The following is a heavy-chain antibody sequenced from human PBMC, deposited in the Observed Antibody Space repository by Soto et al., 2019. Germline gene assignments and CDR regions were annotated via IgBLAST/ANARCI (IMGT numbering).Heavy chain of an antibody. CDR2: LYGNDDM. V-gene: IGHV2-5*01. J-gene: IGHJ3*01. CDR1: GFSLSTSEVA. CDR3: AHGIAGNDGFDV. Sequence: QITLTESGPPLVKPTQTLTLTCTFSGFSLSTSEVAVGWIRQPPGKALEWLALLYGNDDMRYSPSLKNRLTVTRDTAKNQVVLTMNNMDPVDTATYYCAHGIAGNDGFDVWGQGTMVTVSS. D-gene: IGHD6-13*01.